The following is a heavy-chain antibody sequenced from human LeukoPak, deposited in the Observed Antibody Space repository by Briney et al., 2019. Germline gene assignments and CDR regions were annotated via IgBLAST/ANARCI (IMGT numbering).Heavy chain of an antibody. D-gene: IGHD6-13*01. Sequence: ASVKVSCKASGYTFTSYDINWVRQATGQGLEWMGWMNPNSGNTGYAQKFQGRVTMTRNTSTSTAYMELSSLRSEDTAVYYCARVSSSSWPEYFQHWGQGTLVTVSS. CDR3: ARVSSSSWPEYFQH. V-gene: IGHV1-8*01. CDR1: GYTFTSYD. J-gene: IGHJ1*01. CDR2: MNPNSGNT.